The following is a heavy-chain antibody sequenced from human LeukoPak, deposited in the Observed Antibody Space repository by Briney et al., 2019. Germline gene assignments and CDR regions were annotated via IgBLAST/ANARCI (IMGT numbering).Heavy chain of an antibody. CDR3: APNWNLVY. CDR1: GITFSSYA. CDR2: ISASGGST. J-gene: IGHJ4*02. Sequence: GGSLRLSCVVSGITFSSYAMSWVRQAPGKGLDWVSAISASGGSTYYADSVKGRFTISRDNSKNTVYLQMNSLRGEDTAIYYCAPNWNLVYWGQGSLVTVSS. V-gene: IGHV3-23*01. D-gene: IGHD1-1*01.